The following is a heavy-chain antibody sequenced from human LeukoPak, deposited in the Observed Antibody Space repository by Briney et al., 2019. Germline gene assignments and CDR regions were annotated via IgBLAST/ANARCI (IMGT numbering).Heavy chain of an antibody. CDR2: ISGSGGST. CDR1: GFTFSSYA. V-gene: IGHV3-23*01. Sequence: GGSLRLSCAASGFTFSSYAMHWVRQAPGKGLEWVSAISGSGGSTYYADSVKGRFTISRDNSKNTLYLQMSSLRAEDTAVYYCAKQAGGSGSYYYYWGQGTLVTVSS. D-gene: IGHD3-10*01. CDR3: AKQAGGSGSYYYY. J-gene: IGHJ4*02.